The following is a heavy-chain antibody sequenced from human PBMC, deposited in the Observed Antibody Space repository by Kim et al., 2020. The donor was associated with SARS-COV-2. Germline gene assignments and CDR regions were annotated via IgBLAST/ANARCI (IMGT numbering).Heavy chain of an antibody. CDR2: IYSSGSTT. CDR1: GFTFSNYD. D-gene: IGHD5-18*01. V-gene: IGHV3-23*05. Sequence: GGSLRLSCAASGFTFSNYDMSWVRQAPGKGLEWLSTIYSSGSTTYYADSVKGRFTISRDNSKNTVSLQMNCLRAEDTAVYYCAKDRGGYSSFDYWGQGTL. J-gene: IGHJ4*02. CDR3: AKDRGGYSSFDY.